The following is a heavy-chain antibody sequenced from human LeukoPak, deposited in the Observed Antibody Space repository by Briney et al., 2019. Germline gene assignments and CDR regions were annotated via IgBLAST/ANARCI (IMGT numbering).Heavy chain of an antibody. D-gene: IGHD1-26*01. CDR2: IYYSGNT. V-gene: IGHV4-39*01. J-gene: IGHJ4*02. CDR3: ARGIVGASPYYFDY. CDR1: DGSISRSTYY. Sequence: PSETLSLTCTVSDGSISRSTYYWGWIRQPPGKGLEWIGSIYYSGNTYYNPSLKSRVTISVDTSKNQFSLKLSSVTAADTAVYYCARGIVGASPYYFDYWGQGTLVTVSS.